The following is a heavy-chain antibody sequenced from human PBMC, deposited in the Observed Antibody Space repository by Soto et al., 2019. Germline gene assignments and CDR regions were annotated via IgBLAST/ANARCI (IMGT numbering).Heavy chain of an antibody. CDR2: IDHTGST. D-gene: IGHD5-12*01. V-gene: IGHV4-34*02. CDR3: ARGKGYTGYDCFDP. Sequence: QVQLQQWGAGLLKPSETLSLTCAVYGGSFSGYYWSWIRQCPKKGLEWIGEIDHTGSTNYNPSLKSRVSISIDTSKNQFSLRLSSVTAADTAVYYCARGKGYTGYDCFDPWGQGTLVTVSS. J-gene: IGHJ5*02. CDR1: GGSFSGYY.